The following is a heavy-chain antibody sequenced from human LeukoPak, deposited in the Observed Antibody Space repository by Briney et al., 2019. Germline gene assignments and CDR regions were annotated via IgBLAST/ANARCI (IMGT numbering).Heavy chain of an antibody. CDR3: ARSRWSDGYSSSWYSY. J-gene: IGHJ4*02. Sequence: ASVKVSCKASGYTFTSYDINWVRQATGQGLEWMGWMNPNSGNTGYAHKFQGRVTMTRNTSISTAYMELSSLRSEDTAVYYCARSRWSDGYSSSWYSYWGQGTLVTVSS. CDR1: GYTFTSYD. D-gene: IGHD6-13*01. CDR2: MNPNSGNT. V-gene: IGHV1-8*01.